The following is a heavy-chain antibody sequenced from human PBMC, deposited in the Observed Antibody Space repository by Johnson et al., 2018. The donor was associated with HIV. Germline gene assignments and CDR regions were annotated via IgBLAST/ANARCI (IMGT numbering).Heavy chain of an antibody. V-gene: IGHV3-11*04. D-gene: IGHD4-17*01. CDR2: ILSSGSTI. CDR1: GFTFSDYY. J-gene: IGHJ3*02. Sequence: QVQLVESGGGLVQPGGSLRLSCAASGFTFSDYYMSWIRQAPGKGLEWVSYILSSGSTIYYADSVKGRFTISRDNAKNSLYLQMNSLRAEDTAVYYCAREVDYAVNTQHLDAFDIWGQGTMVTVSS. CDR3: AREVDYAVNTQHLDAFDI.